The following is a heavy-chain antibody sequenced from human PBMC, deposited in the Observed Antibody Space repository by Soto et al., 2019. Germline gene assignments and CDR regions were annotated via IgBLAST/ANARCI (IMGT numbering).Heavy chain of an antibody. CDR3: ARDTPSGWYLAQGPRDPFHY. Sequence: EVQLVESGGGLVKPGGSLGLSCAASGFPSTNYTMNGVPRAPGKGLEWVPSLIRASIYRYNADSVKGRFTISRDNAKNSLYLQMSSLRVEDTAVYYCARDTPSGWYLAQGPRDPFHYWGQGTLVTVSS. CDR1: GFPSTNYT. D-gene: IGHD6-19*01. CDR2: LIRASIYR. V-gene: IGHV3-21*01. J-gene: IGHJ4*02.